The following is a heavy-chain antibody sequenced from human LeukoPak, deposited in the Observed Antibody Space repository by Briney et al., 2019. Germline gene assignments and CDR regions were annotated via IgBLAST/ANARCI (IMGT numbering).Heavy chain of an antibody. J-gene: IGHJ2*01. CDR2: IYPGDSDT. CDR1: GYSFTSYW. Sequence: GESLKISCKGSGYSFTSYWIGWVRQMPGKGLEWMGIIYPGDSDTRYSPSFQGQVTISADKSISTAYLQWSSLKASDTAMYYCARSVYGSYGDYPYWYFDLWGRGTLVTVSS. D-gene: IGHD4-17*01. CDR3: ARSVYGSYGDYPYWYFDL. V-gene: IGHV5-51*01.